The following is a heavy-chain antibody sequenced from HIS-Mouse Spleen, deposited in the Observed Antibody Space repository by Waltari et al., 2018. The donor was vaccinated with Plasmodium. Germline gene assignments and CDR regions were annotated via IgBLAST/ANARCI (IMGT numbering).Heavy chain of an antibody. V-gene: IGHV4-38-2*02. CDR3: ARDGYCSGGSCHIDY. J-gene: IGHJ4*02. CDR2: IYHSGST. CDR1: GYSISSGYY. D-gene: IGHD2-15*01. Sequence: QVQLQESGPGLVKPSETLSLTCTVSGYSISSGYYWGWLRQPPGKGLEWIGSIYHSGSTYYNPSLKSRVTISVDTSKNQFSLKLSSVTAADTAVYYCARDGYCSGGSCHIDYWGQGTLVTVSS.